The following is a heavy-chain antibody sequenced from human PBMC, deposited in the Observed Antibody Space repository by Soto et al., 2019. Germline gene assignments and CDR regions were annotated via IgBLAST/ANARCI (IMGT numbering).Heavy chain of an antibody. CDR3: YCGGDCYPFDP. D-gene: IGHD2-21*02. V-gene: IGHV3-23*01. CDR1: GFTFSSYA. J-gene: IGHJ5*02. CDR2: ISGSGGST. Sequence: GGSMRLSCAASGFTFSSYAMIWVRQAPGKGLEWVSAISGSGGSTYYADSVKGRFTISRDNSKNTLYLQMNSLRAEDTAVYYCYCGGDCYPFDPWGQGTLVTVSS.